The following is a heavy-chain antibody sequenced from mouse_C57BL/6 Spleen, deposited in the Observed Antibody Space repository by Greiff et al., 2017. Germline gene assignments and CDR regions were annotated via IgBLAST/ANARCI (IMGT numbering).Heavy chain of an antibody. Sequence: EVQLQQSGAELVRPGASVKLSCTASGFNIKDYYMHWVKQRPEQGLEWIGRIDPEDGDTEYAPKFQGKATMTADTSSNTAYLQLSSLTSEDTAVYYCTPSYYGSNYFDYWGQGTTLTVSS. CDR2: IDPEDGDT. D-gene: IGHD1-1*01. V-gene: IGHV14-1*01. J-gene: IGHJ2*01. CDR3: TPSYYGSNYFDY. CDR1: GFNIKDYY.